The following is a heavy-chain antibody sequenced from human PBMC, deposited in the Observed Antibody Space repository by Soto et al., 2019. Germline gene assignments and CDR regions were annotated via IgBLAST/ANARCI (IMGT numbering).Heavy chain of an antibody. CDR3: ARAEYISGWTAEHDY. V-gene: IGHV3-53*01. J-gene: IGHJ4*02. CDR2: LFRDGTT. CDR1: GFTVSSSY. D-gene: IGHD6-25*01. Sequence: EVQLVESGGGLIQPGESPRLSCAASGFTVSSSYMSWVRQAPGKGLEWVSVLFRDGTTYYTDSVKGRFTISRDNSKNTLSLQMNSLRVEDTAVYYCARAEYISGWTAEHDYWGQGTLVTVS.